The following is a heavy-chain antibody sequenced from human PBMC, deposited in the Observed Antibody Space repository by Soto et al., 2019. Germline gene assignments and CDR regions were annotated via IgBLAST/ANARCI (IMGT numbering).Heavy chain of an antibody. D-gene: IGHD6-13*01. CDR1: GFTFTNIW. Sequence: LRLSCAASGFTFTNIWMTWVRQAPGKGLEWVGHIKSRADDGTADYAAPLKGRFTISRDDSKNMLYLQMNSLKTEDTAVYFCATEGIASRPPFDYWGQGTLVTVSS. CDR2: IKSRADDGTA. CDR3: ATEGIASRPPFDY. V-gene: IGHV3-15*01. J-gene: IGHJ4*02.